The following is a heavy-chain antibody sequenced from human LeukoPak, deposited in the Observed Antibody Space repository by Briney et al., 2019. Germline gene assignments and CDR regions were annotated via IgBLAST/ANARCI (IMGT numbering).Heavy chain of an antibody. J-gene: IGHJ4*02. CDR1: GGSFSDYY. D-gene: IGHD3-16*01. CDR3: ARGRSYYGSHGGYVAY. Sequence: PSENLSLTCAVYGGSFSDYYWSWIRQPPGKGLEWIGEINHSGSTNYNPSLKSRVTISVDTSKNQFSLKLNSVTAADTAVYYCARGRSYYGSHGGYVAYWGQGTLVTVSS. CDR2: INHSGST. V-gene: IGHV4-34*01.